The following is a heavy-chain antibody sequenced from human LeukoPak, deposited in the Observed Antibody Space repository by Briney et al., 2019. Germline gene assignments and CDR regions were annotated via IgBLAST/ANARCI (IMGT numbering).Heavy chain of an antibody. D-gene: IGHD6-19*01. CDR1: GGSMKSYY. J-gene: IGHJ4*02. V-gene: IGHV4-59*01. Sequence: SETLSLTCTVSGGSMKSYYWSWIRQPPGKGLEWIGYIYHTGGTNYSPSLKSRITISVDTSENTFSLKLRSVTAADTAVYYCASLSVTGTPDDYWGQGTLVTVSS. CDR3: ASLSVTGTPDDY. CDR2: IYHTGGT.